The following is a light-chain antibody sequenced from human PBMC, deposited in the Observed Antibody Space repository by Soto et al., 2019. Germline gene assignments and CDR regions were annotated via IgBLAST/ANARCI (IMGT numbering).Light chain of an antibody. Sequence: EIVTTQSLATLSVSPAERATFPCRASQSVSSNLAWYQQKPGQAPRLLIYGASIRATGIPARFSGSGSGTEFTLTISTLQSEDFAIYYCQHYNNWPPWTFGQGTKVDIK. CDR1: QSVSSN. CDR2: GAS. V-gene: IGKV3-15*01. CDR3: QHYNNWPPWT. J-gene: IGKJ1*01.